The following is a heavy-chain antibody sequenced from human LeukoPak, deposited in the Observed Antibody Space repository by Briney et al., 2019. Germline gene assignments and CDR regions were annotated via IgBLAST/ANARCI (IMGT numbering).Heavy chain of an antibody. Sequence: SETLSLTCTVSGGSISSGDYYWSWIRQPPGKGLEWIGYIYYSGSTYYNPSLKSRVTISVDTSKNQFSLLLYSVTPEDMAVYYCAREVATDAAHNWFDPWGQGTLVTVSS. CDR3: AREVATDAAHNWFDP. J-gene: IGHJ5*02. V-gene: IGHV4-30-4*01. CDR2: IYYSGST. CDR1: GGSISSGDYY. D-gene: IGHD4-23*01.